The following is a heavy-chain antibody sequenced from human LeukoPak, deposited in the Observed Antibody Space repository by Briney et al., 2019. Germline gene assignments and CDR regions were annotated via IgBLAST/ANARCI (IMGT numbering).Heavy chain of an antibody. V-gene: IGHV4-59*01. CDR1: GGSISSYY. CDR2: IYYSGST. Sequence: SETLSLTCTVSGGSISSYYWSWIRQPPGKGLEWMGYIYYSGSTNYNPSLKSRVTISVDTSKNQFSLKLSSVTAADTAVYYCASVVGAKVETYFDYWGQGTLVTVSS. CDR3: ASVVGAKVETYFDY. D-gene: IGHD1-26*01. J-gene: IGHJ4*02.